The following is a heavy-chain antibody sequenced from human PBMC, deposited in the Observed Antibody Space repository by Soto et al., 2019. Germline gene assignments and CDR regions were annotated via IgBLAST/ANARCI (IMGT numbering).Heavy chain of an antibody. D-gene: IGHD3-22*01. CDR3: ARDLNPYYYDSSGYYPPGY. Sequence: GASVKVSCKASGYTFTSYDINWVRQATGQGLEWMGWMNPNSGNTGYAQKFQGRVTMTRNTSISTAYMELSSLRSEDTAVYYCARDLNPYYYDSSGYYPPGYWGQGTLVTVSS. J-gene: IGHJ4*02. CDR1: GYTFTSYD. V-gene: IGHV1-8*01. CDR2: MNPNSGNT.